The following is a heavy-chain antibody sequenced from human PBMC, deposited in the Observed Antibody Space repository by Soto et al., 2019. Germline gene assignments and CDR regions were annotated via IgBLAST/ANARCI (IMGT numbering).Heavy chain of an antibody. CDR2: IIPIFGTA. CDR3: ARDTAQYNWNYVLPLTYYYYGMDV. CDR1: GGTFGSYA. V-gene: IGHV1-69*13. Sequence: SVKVSCKASGGTFGSYAISWVRQAPGQGLEWMGGIIPIFGTANYAQKFQGRVTITADESTSTAYMELSSLRSEDTAVYYCARDTAQYNWNYVLPLTYYYYGMDVWGQGTTVTVSS. D-gene: IGHD1-7*01. J-gene: IGHJ6*02.